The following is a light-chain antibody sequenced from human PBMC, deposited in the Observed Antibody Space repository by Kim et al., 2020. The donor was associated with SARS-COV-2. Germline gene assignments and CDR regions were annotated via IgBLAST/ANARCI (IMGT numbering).Light chain of an antibody. Sequence: AAVGDSVTLTCRASQSISSYLNWYQQRTRKAPKLLIYAASSLQSGVPSRFSGSGSGTDFTLPISSLQPEDFATYYCQQSYSTPITFGQGTRLEIK. CDR2: AAS. CDR3: QQSYSTPIT. J-gene: IGKJ5*01. V-gene: IGKV1-39*01. CDR1: QSISSY.